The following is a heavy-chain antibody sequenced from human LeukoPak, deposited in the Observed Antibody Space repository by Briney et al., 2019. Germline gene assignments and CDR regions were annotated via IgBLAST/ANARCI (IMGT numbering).Heavy chain of an antibody. V-gene: IGHV1-24*01. J-gene: IGHJ4*02. CDR3: ARGPGMVRGVIHSGPDY. D-gene: IGHD3-10*01. CDR1: GYTLTELS. Sequence: ASVKVSCKVSGYTLTELSMHWVRQAPGKGLEWMGGFDPEDGETIYAQKFQGRVTMTEDTSTDTAYMELSSLRSEDTAVYYCARGPGMVRGVIHSGPDYWGQGTLVTVSS. CDR2: FDPEDGET.